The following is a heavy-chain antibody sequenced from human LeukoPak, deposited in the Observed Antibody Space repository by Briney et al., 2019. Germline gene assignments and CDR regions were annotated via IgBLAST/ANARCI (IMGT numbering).Heavy chain of an antibody. Sequence: GGSLRLSCAASGFTFSSYAMSWVRQAPGKGLEWVSAISGSGGSTYYADSVKGRFTISRDNSKNTLYLQMNSLRAEDTAVNYCAKVPSPFGVVRYFDYWGQGTLVTVSS. J-gene: IGHJ4*02. CDR2: ISGSGGST. V-gene: IGHV3-23*01. CDR1: GFTFSSYA. D-gene: IGHD3-3*01. CDR3: AKVPSPFGVVRYFDY.